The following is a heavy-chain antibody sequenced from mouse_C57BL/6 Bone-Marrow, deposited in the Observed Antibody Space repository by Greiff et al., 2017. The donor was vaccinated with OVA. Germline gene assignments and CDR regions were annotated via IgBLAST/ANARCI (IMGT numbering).Heavy chain of an antibody. D-gene: IGHD2-2*01. V-gene: IGHV1-69*01. CDR1: GYTFTSYW. Sequence: VQLKQPGAELVMPGASVKLSCKASGYTFTSYWMHWVKQRPGQGLEWIGEIDPSDSYTNYNQKFKGKSTLTVDKSSRTAYMQLSSLTSEDSAVYYCGRGAMVTTCFAYWGQGTLVTVSA. J-gene: IGHJ3*01. CDR3: GRGAMVTTCFAY. CDR2: IDPSDSYT.